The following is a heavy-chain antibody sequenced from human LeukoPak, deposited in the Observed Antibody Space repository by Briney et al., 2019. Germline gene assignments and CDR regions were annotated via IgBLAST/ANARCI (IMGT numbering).Heavy chain of an antibody. CDR1: GFTFSSYA. V-gene: IGHV3-23*01. J-gene: IGHJ4*02. CDR3: AKDDYYDSSIDY. Sequence: GGSLRLSCAASGFTFSSYAMSWVRQAPGKGLEWVSAISGSGGSTYYAASVKGRFTISRDNSKNTLYLQMNSLRAEDTAVYYCAKDDYYDSSIDYWGQGTLVTVSS. D-gene: IGHD3-22*01. CDR2: ISGSGGST.